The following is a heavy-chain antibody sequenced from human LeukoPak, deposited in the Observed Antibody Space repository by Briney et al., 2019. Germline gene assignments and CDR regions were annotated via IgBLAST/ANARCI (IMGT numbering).Heavy chain of an antibody. Sequence: GASVKVSCKASGYTFTSYDINWVRQATGQGLEWMGCMNPNSGNTGYAQKFQGRVTMTRNTSISTAYMELSSLRSEDTAVYYCARLQTTVTTRFLDVWGKGTTVTVSS. CDR2: MNPNSGNT. D-gene: IGHD4-17*01. CDR3: ARLQTTVTTRFLDV. V-gene: IGHV1-8*01. J-gene: IGHJ6*04. CDR1: GYTFTSYD.